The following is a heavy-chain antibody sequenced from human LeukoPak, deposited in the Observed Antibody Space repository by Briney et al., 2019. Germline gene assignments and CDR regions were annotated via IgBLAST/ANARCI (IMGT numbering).Heavy chain of an antibody. J-gene: IGHJ6*03. Sequence: VASVKVSCKASGYRFTGCYMYWVRQAPGQGLEWMGWINPNSGGTNYAQKFQGRVTMTRDTTISTACMELSRLRSDDTAVYYCASERRVVPADPIEYYYYYMDVWGKGTTVTVSS. CDR2: INPNSGGT. CDR3: ASERRVVPADPIEYYYYYMDV. CDR1: GYRFTGCY. D-gene: IGHD2-2*01. V-gene: IGHV1-2*02.